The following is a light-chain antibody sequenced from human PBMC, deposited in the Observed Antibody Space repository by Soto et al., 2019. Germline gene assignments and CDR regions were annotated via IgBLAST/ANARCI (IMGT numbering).Light chain of an antibody. CDR2: TNN. Sequence: QSVLTQPPSASGTPGQRVTISCSGSSSNIGSNPVNWYRQHLPGTAPKVLILTNNQRPSGVPDRFSGSKSGTSASLAISGLQSEDEADYYCATWDDSLSGYVFGTGTKLTVL. J-gene: IGLJ1*01. CDR3: ATWDDSLSGYV. CDR1: SSNIGSNP. V-gene: IGLV1-44*01.